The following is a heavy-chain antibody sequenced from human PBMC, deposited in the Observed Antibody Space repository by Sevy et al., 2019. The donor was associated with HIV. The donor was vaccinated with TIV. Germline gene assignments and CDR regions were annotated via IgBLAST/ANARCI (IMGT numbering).Heavy chain of an antibody. CDR1: GGIFRSNA. D-gene: IGHD3-10*01. V-gene: IGHV1-69*13. Sequence: ASVKVSCKASGGIFRSNAISWVRQAPGQGLEWMGGIIAVFGATNYAQKFQGRVTVTADGSRSTAYMELSSLRSEDTDVYCCARDKYYYVSGSFDYWGQGTQVTVSS. J-gene: IGHJ4*01. CDR3: ARDKYYYVSGSFDY. CDR2: IIAVFGAT.